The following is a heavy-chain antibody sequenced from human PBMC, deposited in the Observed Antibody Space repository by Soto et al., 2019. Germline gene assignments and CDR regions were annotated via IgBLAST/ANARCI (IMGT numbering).Heavy chain of an antibody. Sequence: PETLSLTCSVSGGSMRDYYWSWIRQSPGKGPEWIGYIYYSGNTNYNPSLKSRVTISVDMPKSLFSLKLNSVTAADTAVYYCARQLGLWQPLDYWGRGTLVTVSS. D-gene: IGHD1-1*01. CDR2: IYYSGNT. CDR1: GGSMRDYY. V-gene: IGHV4-59*01. CDR3: ARQLGLWQPLDY. J-gene: IGHJ4*02.